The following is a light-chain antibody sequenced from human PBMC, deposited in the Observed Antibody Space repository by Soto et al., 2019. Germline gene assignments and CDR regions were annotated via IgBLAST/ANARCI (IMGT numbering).Light chain of an antibody. Sequence: EIVLTQSPAILSLSPGERATLSCRASQSVSRYLAWYQQKPGQAPRLLIYGASSRATGIPDMFSGSGSGTDFTLNISRLEPEDFTMYYWQQYGSSPLTFGGGIKAKIK. CDR2: GAS. V-gene: IGKV3-20*01. CDR1: QSVSRY. J-gene: IGKJ4*01. CDR3: QQYGSSPLT.